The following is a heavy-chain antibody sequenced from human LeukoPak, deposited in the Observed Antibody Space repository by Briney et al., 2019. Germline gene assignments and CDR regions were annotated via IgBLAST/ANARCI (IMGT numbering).Heavy chain of an antibody. CDR3: ARATYYYDSSGYYVDY. Sequence: TLSLTCTVSGGSISSGGYYWSWIRQHPGKGLEWIGYIYYSGSTYYNPSLKSRVTISVDTSKNQFSLKLSSVTAADTAVYYCARATYYYDSSGYYVDYWGQGTLVTVSS. V-gene: IGHV4-31*03. D-gene: IGHD3-22*01. CDR1: GGSISSGGYY. J-gene: IGHJ4*02. CDR2: IYYSGST.